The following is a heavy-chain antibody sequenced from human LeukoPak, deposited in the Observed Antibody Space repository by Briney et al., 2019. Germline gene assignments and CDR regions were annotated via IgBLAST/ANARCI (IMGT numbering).Heavy chain of an antibody. CDR2: ISGSGSST. D-gene: IGHD1-26*01. Sequence: GGSLRLSCAASGFLFSSYTLSWVRQAPAKGLEWVSTISGSGSSTYYADSVKGRFAISRDNSKNTLYLQMNSQRADDTAIYYCAKRYSGNYFDYWGQGTLVTVSS. CDR1: GFLFSSYT. V-gene: IGHV3-23*01. CDR3: AKRYSGNYFDY. J-gene: IGHJ4*02.